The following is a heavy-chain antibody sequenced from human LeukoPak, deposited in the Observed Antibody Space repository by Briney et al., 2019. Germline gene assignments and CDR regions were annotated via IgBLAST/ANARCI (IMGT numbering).Heavy chain of an antibody. Sequence: GGSLRLSCAASGXTFSSYAVSWVRQAPGRGLEWLSDLSVSGAGTYYADSVKGRFTISRDNAKNSLYLQMNSLRAEDTAVYYCARTYYYDSSGYYPYYFDYWGQGTLVTVSS. CDR1: GXTFSSYA. J-gene: IGHJ4*02. D-gene: IGHD3-22*01. V-gene: IGHV3-23*01. CDR2: LSVSGAGT. CDR3: ARTYYYDSSGYYPYYFDY.